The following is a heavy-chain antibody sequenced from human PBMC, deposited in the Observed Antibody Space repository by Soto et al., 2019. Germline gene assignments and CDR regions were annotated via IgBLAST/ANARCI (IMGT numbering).Heavy chain of an antibody. CDR3: ARAGDYVWGSYRYKYYFDY. Sequence: GASVKVSCKASGGTFSSYAISWVRQAPGQGLEWMGGIIPIFGTANYAQKFQGRVTITADESTSTACMELSSLRSEDTAVYYCARAGDYVWGSYRYKYYFDYWGQGTLVTVSS. V-gene: IGHV1-69*13. CDR1: GGTFSSYA. J-gene: IGHJ4*02. CDR2: IIPIFGTA. D-gene: IGHD3-16*02.